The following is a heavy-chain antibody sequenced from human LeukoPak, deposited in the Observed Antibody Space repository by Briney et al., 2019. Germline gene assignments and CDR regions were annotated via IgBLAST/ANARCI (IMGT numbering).Heavy chain of an antibody. J-gene: IGHJ4*02. V-gene: IGHV6-1*01. CDR3: ARDPGPGYCSGGSCYGE. D-gene: IGHD2-15*01. CDR2: TYYRSKWYN. Sequence: TLSLTCAISGDSVSSNSAAWNWVRQSPARGLEWLGRTYYRSKWYNDYAVSVKSRITINPDTSKNQFSLQLNSVTPEDTAVYYCARDPGPGYCSGGSCYGEWGQGTLVTVSS. CDR1: GDSVSSNSAA.